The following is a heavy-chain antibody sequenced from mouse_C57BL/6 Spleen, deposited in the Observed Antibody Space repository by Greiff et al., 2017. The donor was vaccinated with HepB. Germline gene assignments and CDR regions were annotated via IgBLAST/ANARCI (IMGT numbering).Heavy chain of an antibody. CDR1: GFTFSDYG. Sequence: EVKVVESGGGLVKPGGSLKLSCAASGFTFSDYGMHWVRQAPEKGLEWVAYISSGSSTIYYADTVKGRFTISRDNAKNTLFLQMTSLRSEDTAMYYCAREATTGYAMDYWGQGTSVTVSS. J-gene: IGHJ4*01. CDR3: AREATTGYAMDY. V-gene: IGHV5-17*01. CDR2: ISSGSSTI. D-gene: IGHD1-1*01.